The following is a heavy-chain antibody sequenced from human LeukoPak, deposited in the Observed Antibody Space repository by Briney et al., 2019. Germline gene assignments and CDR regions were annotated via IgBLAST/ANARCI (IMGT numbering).Heavy chain of an antibody. Sequence: GESLKISCKGFGYTFTSYWIGWVRQMPGKGLEWMGIIYPDDSDTTYSPSFQGQGTISADKSISTAYLQWNSLKASDTAMYYCARRLMYYYDTSGYDVAFDIWGQGTMVTVSS. CDR3: ARRLMYYYDTSGYDVAFDI. J-gene: IGHJ3*02. V-gene: IGHV5-51*01. CDR1: GYTFTSYW. D-gene: IGHD3-22*01. CDR2: IYPDDSDT.